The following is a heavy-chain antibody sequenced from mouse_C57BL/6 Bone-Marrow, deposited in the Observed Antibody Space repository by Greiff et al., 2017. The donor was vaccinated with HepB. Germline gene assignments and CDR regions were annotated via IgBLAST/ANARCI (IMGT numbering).Heavy chain of an antibody. CDR2: IYPRSGNT. V-gene: IGHV1-81*01. CDR3: ARSGYYGSSYDY. J-gene: IGHJ2*01. Sequence: QVHVKQSGAELARPGASVKLSCKASGYTFTSYGISWVKQRTGQGLEWIGEIYPRSGNTYYNEKFKGKATLTADKSSSTAYMELRSLTSEDSAVYICARSGYYGSSYDYWGQGTTLTVSS. D-gene: IGHD1-1*01. CDR1: GYTFTSYG.